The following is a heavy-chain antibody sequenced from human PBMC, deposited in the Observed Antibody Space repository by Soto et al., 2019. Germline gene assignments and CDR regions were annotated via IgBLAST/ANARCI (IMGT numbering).Heavy chain of an antibody. J-gene: IGHJ4*02. D-gene: IGHD3-10*01. CDR2: IYYSGST. Sequence: QLQLQESGPGLVKPSETLSLTCTVSGGSISSSSYYWGWIRQPPGKGLEWIGSIYYSGSTYYNPSLKSRVTISVDTSKNQFSLKRSSVTAADTAVYYCARQRGSYYFDYWGQGTLVTVSS. V-gene: IGHV4-39*01. CDR1: GGSISSSSYY. CDR3: ARQRGSYYFDY.